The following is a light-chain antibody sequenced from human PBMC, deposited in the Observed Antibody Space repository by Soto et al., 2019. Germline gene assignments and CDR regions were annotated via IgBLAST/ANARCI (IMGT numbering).Light chain of an antibody. V-gene: IGKV3-20*01. CDR1: QSISSF. CDR3: QRYDHSPWT. Sequence: IVLTQTPDTLSLSPGERATLSCRASQSISSFLAWYQQKPGQAPRLLIYYASIRATDIADRFSASGSGTDFTLTISRLEPEDSAMYYCQRYDHSPWTFGQGTKVELK. CDR2: YAS. J-gene: IGKJ1*01.